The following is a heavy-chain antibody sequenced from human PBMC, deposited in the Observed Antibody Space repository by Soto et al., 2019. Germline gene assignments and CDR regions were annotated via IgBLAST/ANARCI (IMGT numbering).Heavy chain of an antibody. CDR2: IIPIFGTA. J-gene: IGHJ6*02. V-gene: IGHV1-69*13. Sequence: GASVKVSCKASGGTFSSYAISWVRQAPGQGLEWMGGIIPIFGTANYAQKFQGRVTITADESTSTAYMELSSLRSEDTAVYYCARVMTTVTTAYYYGMDVWGQGTTVTVSS. CDR1: GGTFSSYA. CDR3: ARVMTTVTTAYYYGMDV. D-gene: IGHD4-4*01.